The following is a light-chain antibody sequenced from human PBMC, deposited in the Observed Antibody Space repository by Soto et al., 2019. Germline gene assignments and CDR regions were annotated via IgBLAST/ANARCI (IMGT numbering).Light chain of an antibody. V-gene: IGKV1-27*01. Sequence: DIQMTQSPSSVSASVEDRVTITCRASQGISNSLAWYQQKPGKVPKLLIYATSTLQSGVPSRFSGSGSGTDFTLTISSLQPEDVATYYCQKYNNAPYTFGQGTKLEIK. CDR3: QKYNNAPYT. CDR1: QGISNS. J-gene: IGKJ2*01. CDR2: ATS.